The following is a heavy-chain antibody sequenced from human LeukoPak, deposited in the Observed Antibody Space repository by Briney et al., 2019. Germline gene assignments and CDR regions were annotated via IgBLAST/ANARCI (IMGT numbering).Heavy chain of an antibody. J-gene: IGHJ6*02. CDR1: GGTFSSYA. CDR3: VKDKSMATILTGPEAVYYYHAMDV. CDR2: IIPILGIA. V-gene: IGHV1-69*04. D-gene: IGHD3-9*01. Sequence: SVKVSCKASGGTFSSYAISWVRQAPGQGLEWMGRIIPILGIANYTQKFQGRVTITADKSTSTAYMELSSLRSEDTAVYYCVKDKSMATILTGPEAVYYYHAMDVWGQGAMVTVAS.